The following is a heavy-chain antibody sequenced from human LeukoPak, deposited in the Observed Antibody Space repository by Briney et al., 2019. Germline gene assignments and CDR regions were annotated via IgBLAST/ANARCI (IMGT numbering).Heavy chain of an antibody. J-gene: IGHJ4*02. D-gene: IGHD6-19*01. CDR1: GGSISSSSYY. CDR2: IYYSGST. Sequence: PSETLSLTCTVSGGSISSSSYYWGWIRQPPGKGLEWIGSIYYSGSTYYNPSLKSRVTISVDTSKNQFSLKQSSVTAADTAVYYCARDVSSSGWYGGFFDYWGQGTLVTVSS. V-gene: IGHV4-39*07. CDR3: ARDVSSSGWYGGFFDY.